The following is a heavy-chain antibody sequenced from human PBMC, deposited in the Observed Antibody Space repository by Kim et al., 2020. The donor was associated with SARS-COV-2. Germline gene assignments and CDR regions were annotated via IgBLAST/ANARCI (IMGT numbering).Heavy chain of an antibody. CDR2: IYYSGST. CDR1: GGSISSGGYY. J-gene: IGHJ6*02. V-gene: IGHV4-31*03. Sequence: SETLSLTCTVSGGSISSGGYYWSWIRQHPGKGLEWIGYIYYSGSTYYNPSLKSRVTISVDTSKNQFSLKLSSVTAADTAVYYCARDQAAPRAYYYYGMDVWGQGTTVTVSS. D-gene: IGHD2-15*01. CDR3: ARDQAAPRAYYYYGMDV.